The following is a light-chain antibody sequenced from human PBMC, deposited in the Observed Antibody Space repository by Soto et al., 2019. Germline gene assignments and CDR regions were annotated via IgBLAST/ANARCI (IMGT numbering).Light chain of an antibody. J-gene: IGKJ1*01. Sequence: DIQMTQSPSTLSASVGDRVTITCRASQSISAWLAWYQQKPGKVPNLLIYDTSSLESGVPSRFSGSGSGTEFTLTISSLQPDDFATYYCQQYNNYPWTFGLGTRVEIK. V-gene: IGKV1-5*01. CDR1: QSISAW. CDR2: DTS. CDR3: QQYNNYPWT.